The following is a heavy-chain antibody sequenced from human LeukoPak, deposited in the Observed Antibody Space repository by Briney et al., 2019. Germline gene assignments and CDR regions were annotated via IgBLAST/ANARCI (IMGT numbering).Heavy chain of an antibody. CDR1: GGSVSDYY. Sequence: PSETQSLTCTISGGSVSDYYWSWLRQSPGKGLEWFGYIYYTGSTTYHPSLKSRVTISADTSKNQFSLKLSSVTAADTAAYYCASRKLGNDYWGQGTLVTVSS. CDR3: ASRKLGNDY. J-gene: IGHJ4*02. D-gene: IGHD7-27*01. CDR2: IYYTGST. V-gene: IGHV4-59*02.